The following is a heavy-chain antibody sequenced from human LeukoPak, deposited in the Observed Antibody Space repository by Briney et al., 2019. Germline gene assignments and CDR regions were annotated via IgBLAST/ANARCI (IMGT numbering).Heavy chain of an antibody. CDR3: ARLSLKVLEWSPTKGKETHYFDY. V-gene: IGHV4-38-2*02. CDR1: GYSISSAYY. J-gene: IGHJ4*02. D-gene: IGHD3-3*01. CDR2: IYHRGST. Sequence: PSETLSLTCTVSGYSISSAYYWGWIRQPPGKGLEWIGSIYHRGSTYCNPSPKSRVTISVDKSKTQFSLKLSSVTAADTAVYYCARLSLKVLEWSPTKGKETHYFDYWGQGTLVTVSS.